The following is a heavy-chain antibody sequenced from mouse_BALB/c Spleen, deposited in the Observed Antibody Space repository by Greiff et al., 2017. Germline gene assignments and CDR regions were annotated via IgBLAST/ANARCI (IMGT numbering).Heavy chain of an antibody. D-gene: IGHD6-2*01. V-gene: IGHV7-1*02. CDR3: ARGALVSEGYFGV. J-gene: IGHJ1*01. CDR1: GFTFSDFY. Sequence: EVQVEESGGGLVQPGGSLRLSCATSGFTFSDFYMEWVRQPPGKRLEWIAASRNKANDYTTEYSASVKGRFIVSRDTSQSILYLQMNALRAEDTAIYYCARGALVSEGYFGVWGAGTTVTVSS. CDR2: SRNKANDYTT.